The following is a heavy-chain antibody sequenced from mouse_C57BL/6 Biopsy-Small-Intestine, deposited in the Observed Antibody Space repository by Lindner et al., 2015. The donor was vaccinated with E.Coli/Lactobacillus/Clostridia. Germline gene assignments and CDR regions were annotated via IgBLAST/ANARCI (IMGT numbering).Heavy chain of an antibody. CDR3: ARTGNYYNLGDFMGWFDP. J-gene: IGHJ3*01. D-gene: IGHD1-1*01. V-gene: IGHV1-84*02. Sequence: SVKVSCKASGYSFTTYAITWVRQAPGQGLEWMGWITTYNENAMYAQNFQGRVTMTADASTSTAYMELRSLTPDDTAVYYCARTGNYYNLGDFMGWFDPWGQGTLVTVSS. CDR1: GYSFTTYA. CDR2: ITTYNENA.